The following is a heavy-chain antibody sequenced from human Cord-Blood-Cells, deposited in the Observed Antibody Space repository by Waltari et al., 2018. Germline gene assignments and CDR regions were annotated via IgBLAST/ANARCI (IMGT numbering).Heavy chain of an antibody. CDR1: GHTLTELS. CDR2: FDPEDGET. V-gene: IGHV1-24*01. Sequence: QVQLVQSGAEVKKPGASVKVSCKASGHTLTELSMHWVRQAPGKGLEWMGGFDPEDGETIYAQKFQGRVTMTEDTSTDTAYMELSSLRSEDTAVYYCATQYCSSTSCYYYFDYWGQGTLVTVSS. D-gene: IGHD2-2*01. CDR3: ATQYCSSTSCYYYFDY. J-gene: IGHJ4*02.